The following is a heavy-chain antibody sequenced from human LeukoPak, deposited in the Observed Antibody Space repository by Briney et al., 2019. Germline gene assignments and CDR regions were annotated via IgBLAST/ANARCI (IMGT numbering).Heavy chain of an antibody. CDR1: GFTFSSYA. CDR2: ISGSGVST. D-gene: IGHD5-18*01. V-gene: IGHV3-23*01. Sequence: GGSLRLSCAASGFTFSSYAMSWVRQAPGQGLEWVSVISGSGVSTYYADSVKGRFTISRDNSKNTLYLQMDSLRDEDTAVYYCARDRGYTYGHPLDYWGQGTLVTVSS. CDR3: ARDRGYTYGHPLDY. J-gene: IGHJ4*02.